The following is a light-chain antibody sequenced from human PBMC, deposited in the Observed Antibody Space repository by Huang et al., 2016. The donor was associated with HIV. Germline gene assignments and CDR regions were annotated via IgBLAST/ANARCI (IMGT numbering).Light chain of an antibody. J-gene: IGKJ4*01. CDR2: GAS. CDR3: QQYNDWPPLT. CDR1: QSVNSD. V-gene: IGKV3-15*01. Sequence: EIELTQSPATLSVSPGERATLSCRASQSVNSDLAWYQQQPGQAPRLLIYGASTRATGIPAKVNATGSGTEFSLSISNLQSEDFAIYYCQQYNDWPPLTFGGGTKVEI.